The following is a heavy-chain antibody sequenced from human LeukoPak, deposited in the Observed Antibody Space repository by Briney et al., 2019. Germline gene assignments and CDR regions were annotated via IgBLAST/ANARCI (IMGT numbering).Heavy chain of an antibody. J-gene: IGHJ4*02. D-gene: IGHD2-15*01. V-gene: IGHV3-48*01. CDR3: ARRGCSGGHCYLIDY. Sequence: GGSLRLSCAASGFTFSSYEMNWVRQAPGKGLEWVSYISSSSSTIYYADSVKGRFTISRDNAENSLYLQMNSLRAEDTAVYYCARRGCSGGHCYLIDYWGQGTLVTVSS. CDR2: ISSSSSTI. CDR1: GFTFSSYE.